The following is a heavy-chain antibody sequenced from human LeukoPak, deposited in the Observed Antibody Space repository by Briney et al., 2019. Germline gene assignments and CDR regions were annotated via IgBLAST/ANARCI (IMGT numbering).Heavy chain of an antibody. J-gene: IGHJ4*02. CDR1: GGSISSYY. D-gene: IGHD6-19*01. Sequence: SQTLSLTCTVSGGSISSYYWSWIRQPPGKGLEWIGNIYYSGTTNYKPSLKSRVTISLDKSRNHFSLKLTSVTAADSAVYYCARRSPYSTGWSSYFDYWGQGALVTVSS. V-gene: IGHV4-59*12. CDR3: ARRSPYSTGWSSYFDY. CDR2: IYYSGTT.